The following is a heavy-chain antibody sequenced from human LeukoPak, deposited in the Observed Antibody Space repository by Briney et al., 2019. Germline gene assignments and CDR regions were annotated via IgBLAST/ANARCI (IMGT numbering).Heavy chain of an antibody. D-gene: IGHD6-13*01. Sequence: PGGSLRLSCAASGFTVSSNYMSWVRQAPGKGLEWVSVIYSGGSTYYADSVKGRFTISRDNSKNTLYLQMNSLRAEDTAVYYCAKDLGGNSWSHDAFDIWGQGTMVTVSS. J-gene: IGHJ3*02. V-gene: IGHV3-66*01. CDR2: IYSGGST. CDR3: AKDLGGNSWSHDAFDI. CDR1: GFTVSSNY.